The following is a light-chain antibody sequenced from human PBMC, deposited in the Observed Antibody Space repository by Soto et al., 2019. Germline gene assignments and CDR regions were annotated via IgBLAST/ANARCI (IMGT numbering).Light chain of an antibody. CDR3: HQYNKWPPIT. J-gene: IGKJ5*01. CDR1: QSVSSY. Sequence: EIVLTQSPATLSVSPVDRATLSCRASQSVSSYLAWYQQKPRQAPRLLIYDASNRATGIPARFSGSGSGTEYTLTISNLQSEDFAVYYCHQYNKWPPITFGQGTRLEIK. CDR2: DAS. V-gene: IGKV3D-15*01.